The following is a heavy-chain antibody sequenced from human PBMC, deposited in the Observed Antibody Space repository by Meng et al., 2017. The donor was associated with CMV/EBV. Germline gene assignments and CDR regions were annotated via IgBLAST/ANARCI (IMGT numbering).Heavy chain of an antibody. V-gene: IGHV3-33*01. J-gene: IGHJ4*02. D-gene: IGHD1-26*01. Sequence: GGSLRLSCSASGFSFGSSAMYWVRQAPGKGLEWVSFIFNDGNNIHYSDSVRGRFAISRDNAKNTLYLQMNSLRAEDTAVYYCARRQTSGSYGTFDHWGQGTLVTVSS. CDR2: IFNDGNNI. CDR1: GFSFGSSA. CDR3: ARRQTSGSYGTFDH.